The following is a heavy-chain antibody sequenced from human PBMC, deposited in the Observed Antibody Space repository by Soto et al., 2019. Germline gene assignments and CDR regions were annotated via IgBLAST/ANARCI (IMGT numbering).Heavy chain of an antibody. Sequence: QVQLVESGGGVVQPGRSLRLSCAASGFTFTTYGIHWVRQAPGKGLEWVAVISSDGSKNYFADSVRGRFTISRDNSKNTVYLQINNVRAEDTAVYYCAKERMGYYYGLDVWGQWTTVVVSS. J-gene: IGHJ6*02. D-gene: IGHD6-13*01. V-gene: IGHV3-30*18. CDR2: ISSDGSKN. CDR3: AKERMGYYYGLDV. CDR1: GFTFTTYG.